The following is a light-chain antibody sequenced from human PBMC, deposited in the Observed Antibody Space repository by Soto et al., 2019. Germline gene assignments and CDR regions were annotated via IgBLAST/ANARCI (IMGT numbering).Light chain of an antibody. CDR3: SSYARSSTSYV. J-gene: IGLJ1*01. CDR2: EGS. Sequence: SALTQPASVSGSPGQSITISCTGTSSDVGSYNLVSWYQQHPGKAPKLMIYEGSKRPSGVSNRFSGSKSGNTASLTISGLQAEDEADYYCSSYARSSTSYVFGTGTKVTVL. V-gene: IGLV2-23*01. CDR1: SSDVGSYNL.